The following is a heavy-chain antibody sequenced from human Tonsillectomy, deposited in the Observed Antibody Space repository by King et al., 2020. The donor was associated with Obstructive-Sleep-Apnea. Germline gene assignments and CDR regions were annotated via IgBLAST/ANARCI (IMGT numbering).Heavy chain of an antibody. Sequence: VQLVESGGGVVQPGRSLRLSCAASGFTFRNYGMHWVRQAPGRGLEWVAIIWYDASKEYYVDSVKGRFTVSRDNSKNTVYLQMNSRRVEDTAMYYCARGLEPPGHYYYGMDVWGQGTTVTVSS. CDR2: IWYDASKE. J-gene: IGHJ6*02. CDR1: GFTFRNYG. CDR3: ARGLEPPGHYYYGMDV. V-gene: IGHV3-33*01. D-gene: IGHD1-14*01.